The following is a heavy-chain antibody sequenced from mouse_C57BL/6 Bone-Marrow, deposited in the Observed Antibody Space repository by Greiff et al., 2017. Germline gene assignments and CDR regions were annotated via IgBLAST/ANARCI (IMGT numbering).Heavy chain of an antibody. D-gene: IGHD4-1*01. V-gene: IGHV5-17*01. J-gene: IGHJ2*01. CDR3: ARSFLGPGKDY. CDR1: GFTFSDYG. Sequence: VQLKESGGGLVKPGGSLKLSCAASGFTFSDYGMHWVRQAPEKGLEWVAYISSGSSTIYYADTVKGRFTITRDNAKNTLFLQMTSLRSEDTAMYYCARSFLGPGKDYWGQGTTLTVSS. CDR2: ISSGSSTI.